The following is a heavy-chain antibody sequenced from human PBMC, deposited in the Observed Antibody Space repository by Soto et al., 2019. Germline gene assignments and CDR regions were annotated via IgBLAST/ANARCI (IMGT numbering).Heavy chain of an antibody. J-gene: IGHJ4*02. V-gene: IGHV4-39*01. CDR1: GGSISSSSYY. D-gene: IGHD5-12*01. CDR3: AQSGYSGYDAIDY. CDR2: IYYSGST. Sequence: QLQLQESGPGLVKPSETLSLTCTVSGGSISSSSYYWGWIRQPPGKGLEWIGSIYYSGSTYYNPSLKSRVTISVDTSKNQFSLKLSSVTAADTAVYYCAQSGYSGYDAIDYWGQGTLVTVSS.